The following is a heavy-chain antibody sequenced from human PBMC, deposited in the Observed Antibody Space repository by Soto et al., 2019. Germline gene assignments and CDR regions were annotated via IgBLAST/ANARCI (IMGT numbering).Heavy chain of an antibody. J-gene: IGHJ5*02. V-gene: IGHV4-30-2*01. CDR2: IYHSGST. CDR1: GGYLISGGYS. CDR3: ARGRESWFDP. Sequence: SETLSLTCAVSGGYLISGGYSWSWIRQPPGKGLEWIGYIYHSGSTYYNPSLKSRVTISVDRSKNQFSLKLSSVTAADTAVYYCARGRESWFDPWGQGTLVTVSS. D-gene: IGHD3-10*01.